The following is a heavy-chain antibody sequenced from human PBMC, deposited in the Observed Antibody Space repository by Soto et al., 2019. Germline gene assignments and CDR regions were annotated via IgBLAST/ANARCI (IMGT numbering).Heavy chain of an antibody. CDR2: IYYSGST. J-gene: IGHJ3*02. V-gene: IGHV4-39*01. D-gene: IGHD1-1*01. Sequence: SGTLSLTCAVCGGCMRSSNHYGYWIRQPPGKGPEWIGRIYYSGSTYYNPSLKSRVTISVDTSKNQFSLKLSSVTAADTAVYYCARRELQPTNNHAFHIWGQGTMVTVSS. CDR3: ARRELQPTNNHAFHI. CDR1: GGCMRSSNHY.